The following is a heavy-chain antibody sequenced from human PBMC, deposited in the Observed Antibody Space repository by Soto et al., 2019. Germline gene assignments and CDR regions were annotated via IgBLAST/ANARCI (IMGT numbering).Heavy chain of an antibody. CDR1: GFTFSNYA. V-gene: IGHV3-23*01. Sequence: GGSLRLSCAASGFTFSNYAMNWVRQAPGKGLEWVSSITAGGGTTYYADSVKGRFTISRDNSRNTLYLQMNSLRAEDTAVYYCVNQRGVYTENKRFWGQGTLVTVSS. CDR2: ITAGGGTT. J-gene: IGHJ4*02. CDR3: VNQRGVYTENKRF. D-gene: IGHD3-10*01.